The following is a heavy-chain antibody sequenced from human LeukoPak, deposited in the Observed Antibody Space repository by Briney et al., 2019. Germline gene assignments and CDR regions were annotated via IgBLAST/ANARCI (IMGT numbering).Heavy chain of an antibody. D-gene: IGHD3-16*02. CDR1: GFTFSTAW. CDR2: IKSRNDGGTT. J-gene: IGHJ4*02. CDR3: ATANTYYDYVWGSARYIY. V-gene: IGHV3-15*01. Sequence: PGGSLRLSCAGSGFTFSTAWLTWVRQTPGKGLEWVGHIKSRNDGGTTDYAAPVTGRFTISRDDSKNTEYLQMSSLKTEDTAVYYCATANTYYDYVWGSARYIYWGQGTLVTVSS.